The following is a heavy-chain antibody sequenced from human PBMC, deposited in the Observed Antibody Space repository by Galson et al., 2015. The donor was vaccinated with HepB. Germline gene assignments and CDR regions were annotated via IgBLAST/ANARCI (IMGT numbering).Heavy chain of an antibody. J-gene: IGHJ6*02. CDR1: EFTVNANH. CDR3: ARDQGDDYVNYYYYHGMDV. V-gene: IGHV3-66*02. Sequence: SLRLSCAASEFTVNANHMSWVRQAPGKGLEWVAVIYSDDNTNYADSVKGRFTISRAKSKNTLYLQMYSLGPEDMAVYYCARDQGDDYVNYYYYHGMDVWGQGTTVTVSS. D-gene: IGHD4-17*01. CDR2: IYSDDNT.